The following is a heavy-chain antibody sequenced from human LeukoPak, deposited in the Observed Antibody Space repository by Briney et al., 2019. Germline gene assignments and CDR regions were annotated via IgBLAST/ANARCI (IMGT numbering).Heavy chain of an antibody. Sequence: GGSLRLSCAASGFTFSSYWMRWVRQAPGKGLVWVSRINSDGSSTSYADSVKGRFTISRDNAKNTLYLQMNSLRAEDTAVYYCARDRRPWAAAGSPGYWGQGTLVTVSS. D-gene: IGHD6-13*01. CDR1: GFTFSSYW. V-gene: IGHV3-74*01. J-gene: IGHJ4*02. CDR3: ARDRRPWAAAGSPGY. CDR2: INSDGSST.